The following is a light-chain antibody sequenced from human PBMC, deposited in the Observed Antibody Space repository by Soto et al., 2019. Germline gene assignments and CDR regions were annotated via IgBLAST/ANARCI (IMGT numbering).Light chain of an antibody. J-gene: IGLJ3*02. V-gene: IGLV2-14*01. CDR1: SSDVGGYNY. Sequence: QSALTQPASVYGSPGQSITISCTGTSSDVGGYNYVSWFQQHPGKAPKLLIYEVSRRPSGVSDRFTGSKSGNTASLTISGLQADDEADYYCNSHERSNIRVFGGGTKLTVL. CDR2: EVS. CDR3: NSHERSNIRV.